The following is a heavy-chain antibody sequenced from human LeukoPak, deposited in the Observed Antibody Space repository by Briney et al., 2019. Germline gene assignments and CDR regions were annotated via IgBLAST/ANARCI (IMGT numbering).Heavy chain of an antibody. J-gene: IGHJ4*02. CDR3: ARDKGWNDYVWGSYRWTLDY. CDR1: GFTFSSYS. V-gene: IGHV3-48*01. D-gene: IGHD3-16*02. CDR2: ISSSSSTI. Sequence: GGSLRLSCAASGFTFSSYSMNWVRQAPGKGLEWVSYISSSSSTIYYADSAKGRFTISRDNAKNSLYLQMNSLRAEDTAVYYCARDKGWNDYVWGSYRWTLDYWGQGTLVTVSS.